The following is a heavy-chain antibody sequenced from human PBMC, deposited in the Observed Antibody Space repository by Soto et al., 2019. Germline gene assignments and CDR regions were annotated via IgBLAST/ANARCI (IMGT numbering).Heavy chain of an antibody. J-gene: IGHJ4*02. CDR3: ANDRGPRRQWRIDLFDY. CDR1: GFTFSIYA. D-gene: IGHD6-19*01. Sequence: QVQLVESGGGVVQPGRSLRVSCAASGFTFSIYAMHWVRQAPGTGLEWVAVISYDGTKTYYADSVKGRFTISRDNAKNTVCLQMSSLREEETAVYYCANDRGPRRQWRIDLFDYWGQGTLVTVSP. CDR2: ISYDGTKT. V-gene: IGHV3-30*18.